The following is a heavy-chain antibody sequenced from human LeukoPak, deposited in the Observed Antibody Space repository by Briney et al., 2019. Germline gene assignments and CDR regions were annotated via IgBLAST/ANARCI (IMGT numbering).Heavy chain of an antibody. D-gene: IGHD2-2*01. Sequence: ASVKVSCKASVYTFTHYDVNWVRPATGQGLAWMGWMNPNSGYTGYAQKFQGRFTMTRNTSISTAYMELSSLRSEDTAVYYCARGAVIPATMGYYGMDVWGQGTTVSVSS. J-gene: IGHJ6*02. CDR1: VYTFTHYD. CDR2: MNPNSGYT. CDR3: ARGAVIPATMGYYGMDV. V-gene: IGHV1-8*01.